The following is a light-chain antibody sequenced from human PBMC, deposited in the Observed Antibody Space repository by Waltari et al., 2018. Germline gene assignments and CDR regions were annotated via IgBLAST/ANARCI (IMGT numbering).Light chain of an antibody. Sequence: DIVMTQSPESLAVSLGERATINCKSSASVLYSPNNKNHLAWYQQKPGQPPKLLIYWASTRKSGVPDRFSGSGSETDFTLTVSSLQAEDVALYYCQQYYNTPLTFGGGTKVEIK. V-gene: IGKV4-1*01. CDR3: QQYYNTPLT. CDR1: ASVLYSPNNKNH. J-gene: IGKJ4*01. CDR2: WAS.